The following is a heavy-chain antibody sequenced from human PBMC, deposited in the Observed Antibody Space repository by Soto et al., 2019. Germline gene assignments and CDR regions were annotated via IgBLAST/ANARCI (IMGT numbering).Heavy chain of an antibody. V-gene: IGHV4-39*01. CDR3: ARQLRPVYNSGGFDP. CDR2: IFYSGST. CDR1: GGSISSSNYY. D-gene: IGHD6-19*01. J-gene: IGHJ5*02. Sequence: QLQLQESGPGLVKPSETLSLTCTVSGGSISSSNYYWGWIRQPPRKGLEWIGSIFYSGSTYYNPSRKRRATISVDTSKKQFSLNLSSVTAADTAVYYCARQLRPVYNSGGFDPWGQGTLVTVSS.